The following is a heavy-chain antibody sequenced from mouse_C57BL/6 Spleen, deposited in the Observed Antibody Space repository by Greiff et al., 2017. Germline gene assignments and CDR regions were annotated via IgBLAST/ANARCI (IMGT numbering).Heavy chain of an antibody. CDR3: ARGVTGTGY. Sequence: QVHVKQPGAELVKPGASVKMSCKASGYTFTSYWITWVKQRPEQGLEWIGDIYPGSGSTNYNEKFKSKATLTVDTSSSTAYMQLSSLTSEDSAVYYCARGVTGTGYWGQGTTLTVSS. J-gene: IGHJ2*01. V-gene: IGHV1-55*01. CDR1: GYTFTSYW. CDR2: IYPGSGST. D-gene: IGHD4-1*01.